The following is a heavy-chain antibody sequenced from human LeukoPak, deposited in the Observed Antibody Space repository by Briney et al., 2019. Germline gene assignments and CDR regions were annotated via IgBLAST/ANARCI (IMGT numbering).Heavy chain of an antibody. D-gene: IGHD4-11*01. V-gene: IGHV4-59*08. Sequence: SETLSLTCTVSGASINSYYWSWIRQPPGKGLEWVACISHSGNTNYNPSLKTRVTISADASKSQISLKLTSVTAADTATYYCARHYSTDPFDYWGQGTPVTVSS. J-gene: IGHJ4*02. CDR3: ARHYSTDPFDY. CDR1: GASINSYY. CDR2: ISHSGNT.